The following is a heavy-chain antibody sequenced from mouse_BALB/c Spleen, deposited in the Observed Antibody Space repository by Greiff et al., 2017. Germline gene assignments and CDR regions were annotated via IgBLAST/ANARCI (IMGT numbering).Heavy chain of an antibody. V-gene: IGHV1S126*01. Sequence: VQGVESGPQLVRPGASVKISCKASGYSFTSYWMHWVKQRPGQGLEWIGMIDPSDSETRLNQKFKDKATLTVDKSSSTAYMQLSSPTSEDSAVYYCARGGTTVGAFDYWGQGTTLTVSS. J-gene: IGHJ2*01. CDR3: ARGGTTVGAFDY. CDR1: GYSFTSYW. D-gene: IGHD1-1*01. CDR2: IDPSDSET.